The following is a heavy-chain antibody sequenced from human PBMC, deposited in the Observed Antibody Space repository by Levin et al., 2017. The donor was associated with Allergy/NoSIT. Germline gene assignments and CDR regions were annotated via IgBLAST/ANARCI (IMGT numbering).Heavy chain of an antibody. CDR3: ATYNWNYGREFDY. J-gene: IGHJ4*02. CDR2: INPDGSEK. Sequence: LSLTCAASGFTFSSYWMTWVRQAPGKGLEWVANINPDGSEKYYVDSVKGRFTISRDNAKNSLYLQMNSLRGEDTAVYYCATYNWNYGREFDYWGQGTLVTVSS. CDR1: GFTFSSYW. D-gene: IGHD1-7*01. V-gene: IGHV3-7*01.